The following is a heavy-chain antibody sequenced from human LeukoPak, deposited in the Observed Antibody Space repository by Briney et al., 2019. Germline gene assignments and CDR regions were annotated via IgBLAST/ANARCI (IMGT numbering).Heavy chain of an antibody. CDR2: MNPNSGNT. CDR3: ATYSSSWYGVFDY. Sequence: ASVKVSCKASGYTFTSYDINWVRQAPGQGLEWMGWMNPNSGNTGYAQKFQGRVTMTRNTSISTAYMELSSLRSEDTAVYYCATYSSSWYGVFDYWGQGTLVTVSS. CDR1: GYTFTSYD. V-gene: IGHV1-8*01. D-gene: IGHD6-13*01. J-gene: IGHJ4*02.